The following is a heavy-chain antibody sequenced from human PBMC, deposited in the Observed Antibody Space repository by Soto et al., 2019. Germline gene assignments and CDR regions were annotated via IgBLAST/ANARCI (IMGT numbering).Heavy chain of an antibody. V-gene: IGHV6-1*01. CDR2: TYYRSKWYN. CDR1: GDSVSSNSAA. D-gene: IGHD6-19*01. CDR3: ARAVFGFAVAGFYGMDV. Sequence: PSQTLSLTCAISGDSVSSNSAAWNWIRQSPSRGPEWLGRTYYRSKWYNDYAVSVKSRITINPDTSKNQFSLQLNSVTPEDTAVYYCARAVFGFAVAGFYGMDVWGQGTTVTVSS. J-gene: IGHJ6*02.